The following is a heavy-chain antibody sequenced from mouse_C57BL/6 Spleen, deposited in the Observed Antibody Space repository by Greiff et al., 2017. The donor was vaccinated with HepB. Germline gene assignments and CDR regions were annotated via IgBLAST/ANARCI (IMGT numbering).Heavy chain of an antibody. J-gene: IGHJ4*01. Sequence: EVQLQQSGPELVKPGASVKISCKASGYTFTDYYMNWVKQSHGKSLEWIGDINPNNGGTSYNQKFKGKATLTVDKSSSTAYMELRSLTSEDSAVYYCARCRYVYYPYYAMDYWGQGTSVTVSS. V-gene: IGHV1-26*01. CDR3: ARCRYVYYPYYAMDY. CDR1: GYTFTDYY. CDR2: INPNNGGT. D-gene: IGHD1-1*01.